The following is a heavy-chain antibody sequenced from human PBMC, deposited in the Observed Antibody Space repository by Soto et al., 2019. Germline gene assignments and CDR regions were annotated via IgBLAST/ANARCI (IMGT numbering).Heavy chain of an antibody. CDR1: GFTFSSYD. J-gene: IGHJ6*02. CDR2: IGTAGDT. D-gene: IGHD3-9*01. Sequence: EVQLVESGGGLVQPGGSLRLSCAASGFTFSSYDMHWVRQATGKGLEWFSVIGTAGDTYYPGSLKDRFTISRENAKNSLYLQMNSLRAGDTAVYYCARDRYYDILTGYYYYYGMDVWGQGTTVTVSS. V-gene: IGHV3-13*01. CDR3: ARDRYYDILTGYYYYYGMDV.